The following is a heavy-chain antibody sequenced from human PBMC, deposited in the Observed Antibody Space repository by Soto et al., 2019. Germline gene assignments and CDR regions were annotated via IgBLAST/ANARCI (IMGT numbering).Heavy chain of an antibody. CDR1: GGSFTSNNW. CDR2: IYRTGST. J-gene: IGHJ4*02. D-gene: IGHD1-7*01. Sequence: QVQLQESGPGLVKPSGTLSLTCAVSGGSFTSNNWWTWVRQPPGQGLEWIGEIYRTGSTNYNPSLKSRVTTPLDKPENQFSLKVTSLTAADTAVYYCASRDPGTSVDYWGQGTLVTVSS. CDR3: ASRDPGTSVDY. V-gene: IGHV4-4*02.